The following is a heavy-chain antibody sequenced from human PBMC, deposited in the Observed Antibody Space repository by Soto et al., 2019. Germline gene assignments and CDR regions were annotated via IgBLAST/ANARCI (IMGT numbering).Heavy chain of an antibody. Sequence: EVQLLESGGGLVQPGGSLRLSCAASGFTFYRYDMFWVRQTPRRGLEWVSFISGSGGRIEYGDFVRGRFTASRANAEDTLSLQMNTLASDDTGVYYCVRRGSETGWYFDQWGQGTLVVVSS. V-gene: IGHV3-23*02. CDR3: VRRGSETGWYFDQ. D-gene: IGHD6-19*01. CDR1: GFTFYRYD. J-gene: IGHJ4*02. CDR2: ISGSGGRI.